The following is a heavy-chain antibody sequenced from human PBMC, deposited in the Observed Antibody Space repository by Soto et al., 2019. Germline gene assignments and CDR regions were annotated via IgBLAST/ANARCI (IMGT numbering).Heavy chain of an antibody. CDR3: AKDRYDTAMVTSYYYYGVDV. Sequence: PGGSLRLSCAASGFTFSSYGMHWVRQAPGKGLEWVAVISYDGSNKYYADSVKGRFTISRDNSKNTLYLQMNSLRAEDTAVHYCAKDRYDTAMVTSYYYYGVDVWCQGTTVTVPS. D-gene: IGHD5-18*01. J-gene: IGHJ6*02. CDR2: ISYDGSNK. V-gene: IGHV3-30*18. CDR1: GFTFSSYG.